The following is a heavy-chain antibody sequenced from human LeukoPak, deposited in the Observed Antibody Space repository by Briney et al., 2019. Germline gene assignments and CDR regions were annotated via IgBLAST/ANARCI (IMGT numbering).Heavy chain of an antibody. Sequence: GGSLRLSCAASEFTFSSYWMHWVRQAPGKGLVWVSRINSDGSSTCYADSVKGRFTTSRDNTKNTLYLQMNSLRAEDTALYYCARDPGEDSRGYWGQGTLVTVSS. J-gene: IGHJ4*02. CDR1: EFTFSSYW. D-gene: IGHD6-13*01. CDR2: INSDGSST. V-gene: IGHV3-74*01. CDR3: ARDPGEDSRGY.